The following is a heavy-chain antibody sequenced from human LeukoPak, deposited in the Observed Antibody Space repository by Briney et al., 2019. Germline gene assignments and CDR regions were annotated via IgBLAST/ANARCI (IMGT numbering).Heavy chain of an antibody. CDR1: GFTFSSYG. Sequence: GGSLRLSCAASGFTFSSYGMHWVRQAPGKGLEWVAFIRYDGSNKYYADSVKGRFTISRDNSKNTLYLQMNSLRAEDTAVYYCAKDLEPDYYYYMDVWGKGTTVTISS. CDR2: IRYDGSNK. J-gene: IGHJ6*03. D-gene: IGHD3-3*01. V-gene: IGHV3-30*02. CDR3: AKDLEPDYYYYMDV.